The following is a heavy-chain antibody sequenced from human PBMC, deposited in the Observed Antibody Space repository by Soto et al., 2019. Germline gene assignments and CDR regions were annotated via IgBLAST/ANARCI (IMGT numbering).Heavy chain of an antibody. V-gene: IGHV3-48*03. J-gene: IGHJ3*01. CDR1: GFTFSSYE. CDR3: ARDVSRSFSVSGINDDAYDL. CDR2: ISIGGRTI. Sequence: HPGGSLRLSCAAPGFTFSSYEMNWVRQAPGKGLEWVAYISIGGRTIYYADSVKGRFTISRDDTKSSLFLQMNSLRAGDSAVYYCARDVSRSFSVSGINDDAYDLWGRGTVVTVSS. D-gene: IGHD1-26*01.